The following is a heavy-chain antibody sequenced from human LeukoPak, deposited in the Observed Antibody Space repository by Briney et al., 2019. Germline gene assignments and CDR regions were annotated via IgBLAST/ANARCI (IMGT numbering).Heavy chain of an antibody. CDR1: GGSFSGYY. CDR3: AREGGSYRPLDY. J-gene: IGHJ4*02. CDR2: INHSGST. D-gene: IGHD3-16*02. Sequence: SETLSLTCAVYGGSFSGYYWSWIRQPPGKGLEWIGEINHSGSTNYNPSLKSRVAISVDTSANHVSLQMTSVTAADTAVYYCAREGGSYRPLDYSGQGTLVTVSS. V-gene: IGHV4-34*01.